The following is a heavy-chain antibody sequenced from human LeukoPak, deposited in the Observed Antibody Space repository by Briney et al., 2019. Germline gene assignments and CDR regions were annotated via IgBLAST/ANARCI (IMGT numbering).Heavy chain of an antibody. CDR3: ARELHPTWIQLWADAFDI. CDR1: GFTFSSYE. D-gene: IGHD5-18*01. Sequence: GGSLRLSCAASGFTFSSYEMNWVRQAPGKGLEWGSYISSSGSTIYYADSVKGRFTISRDNAKNSLYLQMNSLRAEDTAVYYCARELHPTWIQLWADAFDIWGQGTMVTVSS. CDR2: ISSSGSTI. V-gene: IGHV3-48*03. J-gene: IGHJ3*02.